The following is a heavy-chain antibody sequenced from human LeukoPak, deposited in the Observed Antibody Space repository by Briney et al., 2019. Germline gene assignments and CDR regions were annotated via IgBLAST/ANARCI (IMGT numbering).Heavy chain of an antibody. CDR1: GFTFSTSW. V-gene: IGHV3-74*01. CDR3: ATAGQYRFDN. CDR2: INNDGSTT. D-gene: IGHD6-19*01. Sequence: TGGSLRLSCAASGFTFSTSWMHWVRQAPGEGPVWVSRINNDGSTTNYADSVKGRFTISRDNAKNTLYLQMNSLTDDDTAVYYCATAGQYRFDNWGQGTLVTVSS. J-gene: IGHJ5*02.